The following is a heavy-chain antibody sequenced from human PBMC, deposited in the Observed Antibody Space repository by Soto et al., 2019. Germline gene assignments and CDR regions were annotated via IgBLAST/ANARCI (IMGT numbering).Heavy chain of an antibody. CDR3: ASLAAAGTVSAFDI. CDR2: INPNSGGT. J-gene: IGHJ3*02. CDR1: GYTFTGYY. V-gene: IGHV1-2*04. Sequence: ASVNVSCKASGYTFTGYYMHWVRQAPGQGLEWMGWINPNSGGTNYAQKFQGWVTMTRDTSISTAYMELSRLRSDDTAVYYCASLAAAGTVSAFDIWGQGTMVTVS. D-gene: IGHD6-13*01.